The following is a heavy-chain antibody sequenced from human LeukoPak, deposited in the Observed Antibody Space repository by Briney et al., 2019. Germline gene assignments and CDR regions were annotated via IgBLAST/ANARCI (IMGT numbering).Heavy chain of an antibody. CDR1: GFTFSNYE. CDR3: ARDRKRASGNWFDP. J-gene: IGHJ5*02. V-gene: IGHV3-48*03. CDR2: ISSSGSDI. Sequence: GGSLRLSCAASGFTFSNYEMHWVRQAPGKGLEWVSYISSSGSDIYYADSVKGRFTISRDNSKNTLYLQMNSLRAEDTAVYYCARDRKRASGNWFDPWGQGTLVTVSS. D-gene: IGHD2-21*01.